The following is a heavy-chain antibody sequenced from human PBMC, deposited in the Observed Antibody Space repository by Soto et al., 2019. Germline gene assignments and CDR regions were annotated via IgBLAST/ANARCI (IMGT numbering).Heavy chain of an antibody. CDR3: AAVVGLGRYYFDV. CDR2: FAPKDGLR. D-gene: IGHD3-9*01. Sequence: APVKVSCKVSGHKVTELSIYWMRQSPGTGLECMAGFAPKDGLRVYAQNFEGRVTMTEDASTDTAFLEVEILRSEDAAVYFCAAVVGLGRYYFDVWGQGSLVTVSS. V-gene: IGHV1-24*01. J-gene: IGHJ4*02. CDR1: GHKVTELS.